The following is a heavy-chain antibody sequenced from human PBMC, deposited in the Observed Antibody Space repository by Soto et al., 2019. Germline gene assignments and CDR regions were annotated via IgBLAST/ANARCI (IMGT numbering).Heavy chain of an antibody. CDR2: FSGSGGST. Sequence: EVQLLESGGGLVQPGGSLRLSCAAAGFTFINYALTWVRQSPGKGLEWVSTFSGSGGSTYYADSVRGRFTISRDNSKNTLFLQMNSLRVVDTAIYYCERYWTGDTCPCLDVWGQGTTVSVSS. J-gene: IGHJ6*02. V-gene: IGHV3-23*01. D-gene: IGHD2-15*01. CDR3: ERYWTGDTCPCLDV. CDR1: GFTFINYA.